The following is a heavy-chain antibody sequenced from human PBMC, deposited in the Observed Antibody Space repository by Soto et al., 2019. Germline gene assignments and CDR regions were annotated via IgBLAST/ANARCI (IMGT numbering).Heavy chain of an antibody. V-gene: IGHV3-7*05. Sequence: EVQLVESGGTLVQPGGSLRLSCAASGFTFSSYWMNWVRQAPGKGLEWVANINQDGSEKYYVDSVKGRFTISRDNAKNSRERQVNSLRAEDTAVYYWAREAVLRREGGVWGKQYYYHYGLDVWGQGTTVTVSS. J-gene: IGHJ6*02. CDR3: AREAVLRREGGVWGKQYYYHYGLDV. D-gene: IGHD3-16*01. CDR1: GFTFSSYW. CDR2: INQDGSEK.